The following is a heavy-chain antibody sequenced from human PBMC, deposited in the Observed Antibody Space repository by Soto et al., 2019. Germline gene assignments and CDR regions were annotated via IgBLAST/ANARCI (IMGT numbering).Heavy chain of an antibody. Sequence: SETLSLTCTVSGGSISSSSYYWGWIRQPPGKGLEWIGYIYYSGSTNYNPSLKSRVTISVDTSKNQFPLKLSSVTAADTAVYYCARTIAAAGTNWFDPWGQGTLVTVSS. CDR1: GGSISSSSYY. V-gene: IGHV4-39*06. D-gene: IGHD6-13*01. CDR2: IYYSGST. CDR3: ARTIAAAGTNWFDP. J-gene: IGHJ5*02.